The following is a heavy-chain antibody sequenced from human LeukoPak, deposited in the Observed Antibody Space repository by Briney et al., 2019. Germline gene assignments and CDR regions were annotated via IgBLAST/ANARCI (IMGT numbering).Heavy chain of an antibody. Sequence: GGSLRLSCAASGFTFSSYAMHWVRQAPGKGLEWVAVISFDGSNKYYADSVKGRFTISRDNSKNTLYLQMNSLRAEDTAVYYCAKDLASEEPAYWGQGTLVTVSS. J-gene: IGHJ4*02. CDR2: ISFDGSNK. CDR3: AKDLASEEPAY. D-gene: IGHD1-14*01. CDR1: GFTFSSYA. V-gene: IGHV3-30*04.